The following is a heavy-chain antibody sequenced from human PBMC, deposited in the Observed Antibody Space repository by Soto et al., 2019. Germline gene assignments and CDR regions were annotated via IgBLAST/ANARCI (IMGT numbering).Heavy chain of an antibody. CDR3: ARAYYDILTGYYDYYGMDV. Sequence: SVKVSCTDSGGAFSSNAISWVRQAPGQGLEWMGGIIPIFGTANYAQKFQGRVTITADESTSTAYMELSSLRSEDTAVYYCARAYYDILTGYYDYYGMDVWGQGTTVTVSS. J-gene: IGHJ6*02. D-gene: IGHD3-9*01. CDR2: IIPIFGTA. V-gene: IGHV1-69*13. CDR1: GGAFSSNA.